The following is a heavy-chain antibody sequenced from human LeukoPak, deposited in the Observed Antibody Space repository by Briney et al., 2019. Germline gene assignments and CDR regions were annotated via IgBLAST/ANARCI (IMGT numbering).Heavy chain of an antibody. J-gene: IGHJ4*02. Sequence: GGSLRLSCAASGFRFSSYWMSWVRQAPGKGLEWVANIKQDGSEKYYVDSVKGRFTISRDNAKNSLYLQMNSLRVEDTAVYYCVRALGTGSYWGQGTLVTVSP. CDR3: VRALGTGSY. D-gene: IGHD1-1*01. CDR1: GFRFSSYW. CDR2: IKQDGSEK. V-gene: IGHV3-7*03.